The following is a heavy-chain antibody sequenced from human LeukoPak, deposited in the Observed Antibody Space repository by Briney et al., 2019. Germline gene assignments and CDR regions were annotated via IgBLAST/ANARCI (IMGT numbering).Heavy chain of an antibody. CDR1: GFTFSSYG. J-gene: IGHJ5*02. Sequence: GGTLRLSCAASGFTFSSYGMSWVRQAPGKGLEWVSAISGSGGSTYYADSVKGRFTISRDNSKNTLYLQMNSLRAEDTAVYYCAKNDYGAYGWFDPWGQGTLVTVSS. CDR3: AKNDYGAYGWFDP. CDR2: ISGSGGST. D-gene: IGHD4-17*01. V-gene: IGHV3-23*01.